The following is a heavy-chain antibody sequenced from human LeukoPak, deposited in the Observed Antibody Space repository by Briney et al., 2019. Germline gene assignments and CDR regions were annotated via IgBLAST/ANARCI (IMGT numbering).Heavy chain of an antibody. V-gene: IGHV3-66*01. CDR2: IYSGGST. CDR3: AKDPPLIVVVIDDY. J-gene: IGHJ4*02. CDR1: GFTVSSNY. Sequence: GGSLRLSCAASGFTVSSNYMSWVRQAPGKGLEWVSVIYSGGSTYYADSVKGRFTISRDNSKNTLYLQMNSLRAEDTAVYYCAKDPPLIVVVIDDYWGQGTLVTVSS. D-gene: IGHD3-22*01.